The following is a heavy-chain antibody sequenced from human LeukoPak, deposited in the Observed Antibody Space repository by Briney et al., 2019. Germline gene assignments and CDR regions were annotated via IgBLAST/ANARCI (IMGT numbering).Heavy chain of an antibody. CDR1: GFTVSSYG. J-gene: IGHJ3*02. D-gene: IGHD6-6*01. Sequence: GGSLRLSCAASGFTVSSYGMIWVRLAPGKGLEWVLAFSATDGSAQYAESVKGRFTISRDNSKNSLYLQMNSLRAEDTAVYYCARDSSSSGWWDAFDIWGQGTMVTVSS. CDR2: FSATDGSA. CDR3: ARDSSSSGWWDAFDI. V-gene: IGHV3-23*01.